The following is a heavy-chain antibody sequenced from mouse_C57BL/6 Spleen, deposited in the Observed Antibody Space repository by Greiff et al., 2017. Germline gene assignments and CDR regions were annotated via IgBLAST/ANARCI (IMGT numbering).Heavy chain of an antibody. J-gene: IGHJ2*01. CDR2: IYPRDGST. D-gene: IGHD1-1*01. CDR1: GCTFTSYD. CDR3: GSTVVATDFDY. Sequence: VKLMESGPELVKPGASVKLSCKASGCTFTSYDINWVKQRPGQGLEWIGWIYPRDGSTKYNEKFKGKATLTVDTSSSTAYMELHSLTSEDSAVYFGGSTVVATDFDYWGQGTTLTVSS. V-gene: IGHV1-85*01.